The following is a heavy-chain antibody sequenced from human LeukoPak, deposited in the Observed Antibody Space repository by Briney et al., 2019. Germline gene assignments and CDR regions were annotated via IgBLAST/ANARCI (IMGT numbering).Heavy chain of an antibody. D-gene: IGHD6-19*01. Sequence: GGSLRLSCAASGFAFSNYWMTWVRQAPGKGLEWVANIKQDGSEQYYVDSVKGRFTISRDNAKNCLFLQMNSLRAEDMAVYYCARGGAVAANDYWGQGTLVTVSS. J-gene: IGHJ4*02. CDR2: IKQDGSEQ. CDR3: ARGGAVAANDY. CDR1: GFAFSNYW. V-gene: IGHV3-7*01.